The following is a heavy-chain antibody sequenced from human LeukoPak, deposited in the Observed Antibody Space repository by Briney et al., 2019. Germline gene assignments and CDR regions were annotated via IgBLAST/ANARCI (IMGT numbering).Heavy chain of an antibody. Sequence: ASVKVSCKASGYTFTSYGISWVRQAPGQGLEWMGGIIPIFGTANYAQKFQGRVTITADESTSTAYMELSSLRSEDTAVYYCARGKTKGVTVNWFDTWGQGTLVTVSS. CDR2: IIPIFGTA. CDR1: GYTFTSYG. V-gene: IGHV1-69*13. J-gene: IGHJ5*02. CDR3: ARGKTKGVTVNWFDT. D-gene: IGHD3-16*02.